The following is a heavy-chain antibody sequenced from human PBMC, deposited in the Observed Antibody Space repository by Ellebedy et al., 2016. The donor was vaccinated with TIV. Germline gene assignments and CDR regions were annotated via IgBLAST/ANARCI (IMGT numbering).Heavy chain of an antibody. CDR2: IIPIFRTS. D-gene: IGHD3-10*01. Sequence: ASVKVSXXASGGTFINSAISWVRQAPGQGLEWMGGIIPIFRTSNNAQKFQGRVTITAHESTSTAYMELSSLRSEDTAVYYCASRGRGVYNYYYGMDVWGQGTTVTVSS. CDR3: ASRGRGVYNYYYGMDV. V-gene: IGHV1-69*13. CDR1: GGTFINSA. J-gene: IGHJ6*02.